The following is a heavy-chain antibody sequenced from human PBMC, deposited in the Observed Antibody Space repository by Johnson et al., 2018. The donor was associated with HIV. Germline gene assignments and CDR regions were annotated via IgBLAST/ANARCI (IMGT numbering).Heavy chain of an antibody. CDR1: GFTFSSYW. Sequence: VQLVESGGGLVQPGGSLRLSCAASGFTFSSYWMSWVRQAPGKGLEWVANIKQDGSEKYYVDSVKGRFTISRENAKNTLYLQMNSLRAEDTAVYYCARVGTIFGRDGFDIWGQGTMVTVSS. J-gene: IGHJ3*02. D-gene: IGHD3-3*01. CDR3: ARVGTIFGRDGFDI. CDR2: IKQDGSEK. V-gene: IGHV3-7*01.